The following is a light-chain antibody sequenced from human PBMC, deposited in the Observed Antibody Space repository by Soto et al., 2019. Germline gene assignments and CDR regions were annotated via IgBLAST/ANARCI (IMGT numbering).Light chain of an antibody. V-gene: IGKV3-20*01. CDR2: GSS. Sequence: EIVLTQSPGIMSLSPGERATLSCRASQTVSGNYLAWYQQKPGQSPRLLIYGSSDRATGIPDRFSGSGSGTDFTLTINRVEPEDFAVYYCQQYGSSPPYTFGQGTTLEI. CDR3: QQYGSSPPYT. J-gene: IGKJ2*01. CDR1: QTVSGNY.